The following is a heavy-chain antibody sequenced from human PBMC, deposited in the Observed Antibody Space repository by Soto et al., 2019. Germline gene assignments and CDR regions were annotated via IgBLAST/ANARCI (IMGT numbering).Heavy chain of an antibody. J-gene: IGHJ6*02. V-gene: IGHV1-8*01. CDR3: ARHYYGSGRTNYYYYYGMDV. CDR1: GYTFTSYD. D-gene: IGHD3-10*01. CDR2: MNPNSGNT. Sequence: QVQLVQSGAEVKKPGASVKVSCKASGYTFTSYDVNWVRQATGQGLEWMGWMNPNSGNTGYAQKFQGRVTMTRNTSISTAYMELRSLRSEDTAVYYCARHYYGSGRTNYYYYYGMDVWGQGTTVTVSS.